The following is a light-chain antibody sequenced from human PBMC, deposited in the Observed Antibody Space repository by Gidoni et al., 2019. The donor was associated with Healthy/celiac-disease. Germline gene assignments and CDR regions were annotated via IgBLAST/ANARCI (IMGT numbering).Light chain of an antibody. Sequence: DIQMTQSPSSLSASVGGRVTITCRASQSISSYLNWYQQKPGKAPKLLIYAASSLQSGVPSRFSGSGSGTDFTLTNSSLQPEDFASYYCQQSYSTSWTFGQGTKVEIK. V-gene: IGKV1-39*01. CDR2: AAS. CDR3: QQSYSTSWT. CDR1: QSISSY. J-gene: IGKJ1*01.